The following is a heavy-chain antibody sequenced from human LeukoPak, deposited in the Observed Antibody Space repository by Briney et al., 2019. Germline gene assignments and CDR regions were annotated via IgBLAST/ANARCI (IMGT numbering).Heavy chain of an antibody. Sequence: GGSLRLSCSASGFTFNSFAMHWVRQPPGKGLEYVSAISRDGGSTYYVDSVKGRFTISRDNSKNTLYLQMSSLRAEDTAVYYCVKGGSEGGDYRGQGTLVTVSS. CDR2: ISRDGGST. CDR3: VKGGSEGGDY. V-gene: IGHV3-64D*09. D-gene: IGHD3-10*01. CDR1: GFTFNSFA. J-gene: IGHJ4*02.